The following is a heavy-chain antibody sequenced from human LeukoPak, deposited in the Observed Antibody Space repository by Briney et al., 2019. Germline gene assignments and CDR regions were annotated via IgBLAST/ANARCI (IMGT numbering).Heavy chain of an antibody. CDR2: IYYSGST. Sequence: SETLSLTCTVSGGSISSSSYYWGWIRQPPGKGLEWIGSIYYSGSTYYNPSLKSRVTISVDTSKNQFSLKLSSVTAADTAVYYCARHNRGLNYYDSSGYSDYWGQGTLLTVSS. D-gene: IGHD3-22*01. CDR1: GGSISSSSYY. CDR3: ARHNRGLNYYDSSGYSDY. J-gene: IGHJ4*02. V-gene: IGHV4-39*01.